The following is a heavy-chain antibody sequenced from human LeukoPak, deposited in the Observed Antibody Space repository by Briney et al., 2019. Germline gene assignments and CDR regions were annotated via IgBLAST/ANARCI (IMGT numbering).Heavy chain of an antibody. CDR2: IYTSGST. CDR1: GGSISSGSYY. V-gene: IGHV4-61*02. Sequence: SETLSLTCTVSGGSISSGSYYWSWIRQPAGKGLEWIGRIYTSGSTNYNPSLKSRVTISVDTSKNQFSLKLSSVTAADTAVYYCARAIGRDNWFDPWGQGTLVIVSS. D-gene: IGHD1-26*01. CDR3: ARAIGRDNWFDP. J-gene: IGHJ5*02.